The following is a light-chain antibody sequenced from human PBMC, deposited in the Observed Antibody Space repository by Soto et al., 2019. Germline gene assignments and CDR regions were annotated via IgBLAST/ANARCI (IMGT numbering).Light chain of an antibody. CDR2: E. J-gene: IGLJ3*02. Sequence: QSVLTQPASVSGSPGQSITISCTGTSSDVGTYNLVSWYEQHPGSAPKPMVYERVSNPFSGSKSRNTASLTISGLQDEDEADCYCCAYATSSSHMQVLRFWVFGGATKVTVL. CDR1: SSDVGTYNL. CDR3: CAYATSSSHMQVLRFWV. V-gene: IGLV2-23*01.